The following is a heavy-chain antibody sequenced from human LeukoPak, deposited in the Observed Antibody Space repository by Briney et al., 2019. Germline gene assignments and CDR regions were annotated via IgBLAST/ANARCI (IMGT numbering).Heavy chain of an antibody. D-gene: IGHD3-10*01. V-gene: IGHV1-2*02. J-gene: IGHJ4*02. CDR1: GYTFTAYY. Sequence: ASVKVSCKASGYTFTAYYIHWLRQAPGQGPEWMGWINPNSGGTIYAPKFQGRLTVTMDTSITTVYMELSSLRSDDTAMYYCARFLSGDHWGQGTLVTVSS. CDR3: ARFLSGDH. CDR2: INPNSGGT.